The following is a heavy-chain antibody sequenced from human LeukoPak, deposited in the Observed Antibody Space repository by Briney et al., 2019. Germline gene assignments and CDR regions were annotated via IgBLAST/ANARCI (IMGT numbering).Heavy chain of an antibody. J-gene: IGHJ5*02. CDR2: ISSSGSTI. V-gene: IGHV3-11*01. Sequence: GGSLRLSCAASGFTVSSNYMSWVRQAPGKGLEWVSYISSSGSTIYYADSVKGRFTISRDNAKNSLYLQMNSLRAEDTAVYYCARDRDSSGWYVEVWFDPWGQGTLVTVSS. CDR3: ARDRDSSGWYVEVWFDP. CDR1: GFTVSSNY. D-gene: IGHD6-19*01.